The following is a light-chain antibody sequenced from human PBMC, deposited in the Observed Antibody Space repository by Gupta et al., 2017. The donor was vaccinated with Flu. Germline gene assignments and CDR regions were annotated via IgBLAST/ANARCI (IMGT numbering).Light chain of an antibody. V-gene: IGKV3-20*01. CDR3: QQYGTSSYT. CDR1: QSVRSNS. J-gene: IGKJ2*01. CDR2: GAS. Sequence: ERATLSGRARQSVRSNSLAWYQQKSGQAPGLLIYGASIRAAGIPDRFSGSGSGTDFTLSISRLEPEYFAVYHCQQYGTSSYTFGQGTKLEIK.